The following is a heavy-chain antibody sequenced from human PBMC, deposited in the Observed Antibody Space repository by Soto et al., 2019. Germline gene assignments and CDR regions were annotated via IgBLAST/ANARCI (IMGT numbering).Heavy chain of an antibody. V-gene: IGHV1-8*01. D-gene: IGHD2-15*01. CDR2: MNPNSGNT. Sequence: ASVKVSCKASGYTFTSYDINWVRQATGQGLEWMGWMNPNSGNTGYAQKFQGRVTMTRNTSISTAYMELSSLRSEDTAVYYCARVYCSGGSWYFWVDAFDIWGKGSMVT. CDR1: GYTFTSYD. CDR3: ARVYCSGGSWYFWVDAFDI. J-gene: IGHJ3*02.